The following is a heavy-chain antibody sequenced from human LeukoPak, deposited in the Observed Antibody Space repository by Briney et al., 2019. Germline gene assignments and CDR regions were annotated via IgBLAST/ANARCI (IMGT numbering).Heavy chain of an antibody. J-gene: IGHJ4*02. V-gene: IGHV4-34*01. CDR3: ARHSYARSGYYSRPYYFDY. Sequence: PSETLSLTCAVYGGSFSGYYWSWIRQPPGKGLEWIGEINHSGSANYNPSLNSRVTISVDTSKNQFSLKLSSVTAADTAVHYCARHSYARSGYYSRPYYFDYWGQGTLVTVSS. CDR1: GGSFSGYY. CDR2: INHSGSA. D-gene: IGHD3-22*01.